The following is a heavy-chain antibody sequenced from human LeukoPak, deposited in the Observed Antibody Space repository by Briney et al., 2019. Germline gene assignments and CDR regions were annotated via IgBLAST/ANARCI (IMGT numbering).Heavy chain of an antibody. J-gene: IGHJ4*02. CDR3: AREYRGSVPPYYFDY. V-gene: IGHV4-4*02. CDR2: IYHSGST. CDR1: GASISSNNW. Sequence: PSETLSLTCAVSGASISSNNWWWSWVRQPPGKGLEWIGEIYHSGSTNYNPSLKSRVTISVDTSKNQFSLKLSSVTAADTAVYYCAREYRGSVPPYYFDYWGQGTLVTVSS. D-gene: IGHD3-10*01.